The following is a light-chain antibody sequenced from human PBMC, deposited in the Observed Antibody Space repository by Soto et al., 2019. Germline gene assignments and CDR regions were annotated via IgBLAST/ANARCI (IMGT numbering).Light chain of an antibody. CDR1: SSDVGAYNS. Sequence: QSALTQPRSVSGSPGQSVTISCTGTSSDVGAYNSVSWYQHHPGKAPKLMIYDVTKGPSGVPDRFSGSKSGNTASLTISGLQAEDEADYYCCSYAGSYTYVFGTGTKLTVL. J-gene: IGLJ1*01. CDR2: DVT. CDR3: CSYAGSYTYV. V-gene: IGLV2-11*01.